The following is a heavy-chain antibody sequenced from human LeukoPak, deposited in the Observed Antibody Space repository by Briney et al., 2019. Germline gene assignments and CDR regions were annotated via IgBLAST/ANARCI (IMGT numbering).Heavy chain of an antibody. Sequence: PGGSLRLSCAASGFTFSSYAMSWVRQAPGKGLEWVSAISGSGGSTYYADSVKGRFTISRDNSKNTLYLQMNSLRAEDTAVYYCAKEGGETNNDILTGYPHYYFDYGAREPWSPSPQ. CDR3: AKEGGETNNDILTGYPHYYFDY. V-gene: IGHV3-23*01. D-gene: IGHD3-9*01. J-gene: IGHJ4*02. CDR1: GFTFSSYA. CDR2: ISGSGGST.